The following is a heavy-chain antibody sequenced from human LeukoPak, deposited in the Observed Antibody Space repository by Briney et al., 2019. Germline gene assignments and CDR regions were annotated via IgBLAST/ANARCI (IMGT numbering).Heavy chain of an antibody. J-gene: IGHJ6*03. CDR2: INPNSGGT. V-gene: IGHV1-2*02. D-gene: IGHD3-10*01. CDR1: GYTFTGYY. CDR3: ARGLWVGYYYYMDV. Sequence: GASVKVSCKASGYTFTGYYMHWVRQAPGQGLEWMGWINPNSGGTNYAQKFQGRVTMTRDTSNSTAYMELSRLRSDDTAVYYCARGLWVGYYYYMDVWGKGTTVTISS.